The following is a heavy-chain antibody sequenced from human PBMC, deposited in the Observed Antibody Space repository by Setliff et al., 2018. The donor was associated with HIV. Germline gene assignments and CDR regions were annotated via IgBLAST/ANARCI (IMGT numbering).Heavy chain of an antibody. CDR2: TANT. J-gene: IGHJ6*03. Sequence: SETLSLTCTVSGDSISTDNYHWGWIRQPPGKGLEWIGHTANTDYNPSLKSRVTVSVDTSKNQLSLRLSSVTAADAAVYYCARHAALIKRYYYYYLDVWGKGATVTVSS. CDR3: ARHAALIKRYYYYYLDV. V-gene: IGHV4-39*01. D-gene: IGHD5-18*01. CDR1: GDSISTDNYH.